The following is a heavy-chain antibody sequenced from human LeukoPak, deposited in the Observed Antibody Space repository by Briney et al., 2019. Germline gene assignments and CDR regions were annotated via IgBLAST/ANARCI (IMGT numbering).Heavy chain of an antibody. CDR2: INPSGGST. D-gene: IGHD2-8*01. CDR1: GYTFTSYY. Sequence: ASVKVSCKASGYTFTSYYMHWVRQAPGQGLEWMGLINPSGGSTSYAQKFQGRVTMTRDMSTSTVYMELSSLRSEDTAVYYCARGYCTNGVCYTVFDYWGQGTLVTVSS. CDR3: ARGYCTNGVCYTVFDY. J-gene: IGHJ4*02. V-gene: IGHV1-46*01.